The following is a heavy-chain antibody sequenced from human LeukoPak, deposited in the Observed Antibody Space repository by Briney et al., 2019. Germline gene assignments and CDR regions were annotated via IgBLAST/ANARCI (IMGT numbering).Heavy chain of an antibody. CDR3: ARRYGSGSYYINNLGPNWFDP. CDR2: INHSGST. Sequence: PSETLSLTCTVSDYSISSGYGYYWGWIRQPPGKGLEWIGEINHSGSTNYNPSLKSRVTISVDTSKNQFSLKLSSVTAADTAVYYCARRYGSGSYYINNLGPNWFDPWGQGTLVTVSS. D-gene: IGHD3-10*01. CDR1: DYSISSGYGYY. J-gene: IGHJ5*02. V-gene: IGHV4-38-2*02.